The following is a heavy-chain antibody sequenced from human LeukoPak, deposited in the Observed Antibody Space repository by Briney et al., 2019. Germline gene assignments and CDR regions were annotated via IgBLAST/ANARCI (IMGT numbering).Heavy chain of an antibody. CDR2: IYYSGST. Sequence: KPSETLSLTCTVSGGSINNYYWSWIRQPPGKGLEWIGYIYYSGSTNYNPSLKSRVTISVDTSKNQFFLKLSSVTAADTAVYYCARDSWGLTYYFDFWGQGTLVTVSS. CDR1: GGSINNYY. CDR3: ARDSWGLTYYFDF. V-gene: IGHV4-59*01. J-gene: IGHJ4*02. D-gene: IGHD7-27*01.